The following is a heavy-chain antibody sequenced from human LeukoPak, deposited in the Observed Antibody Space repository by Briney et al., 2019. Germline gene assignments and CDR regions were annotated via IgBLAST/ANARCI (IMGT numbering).Heavy chain of an antibody. J-gene: IGHJ5*02. Sequence: ASVKVSCKASGYTFTSYGISWVRQAPGQGLEWRGWISAYNGNTNYAQKLQGRVTMTTDTSTSTAYMELRSLRSDDTAVYYCARVRGIAARPDYNWFDPWGQGTLVTVSS. V-gene: IGHV1-18*01. CDR2: ISAYNGNT. D-gene: IGHD6-6*01. CDR3: ARVRGIAARPDYNWFDP. CDR1: GYTFTSYG.